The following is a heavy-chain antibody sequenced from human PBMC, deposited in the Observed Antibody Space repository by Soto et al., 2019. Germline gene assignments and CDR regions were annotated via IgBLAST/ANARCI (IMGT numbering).Heavy chain of an antibody. Sequence: LRLSCAACGFTVSSYGMHWVRQAPGKGLEWVAVISYDGSNKYYADSVKGRFTISRDNSKNTLYLQMNSLRAEDTAVYYCAKVPSPSLQRYSDYWGQGTLVTVSS. CDR2: ISYDGSNK. J-gene: IGHJ4*02. CDR1: GFTVSSYG. V-gene: IGHV3-30*18. CDR3: AKVPSPSLQRYSDY.